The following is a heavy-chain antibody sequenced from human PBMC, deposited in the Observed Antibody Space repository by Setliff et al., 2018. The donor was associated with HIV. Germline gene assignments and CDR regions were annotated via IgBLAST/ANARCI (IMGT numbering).Heavy chain of an antibody. CDR3: ARTSGDAYNYEGAFDV. CDR2: IIPIFKSA. D-gene: IGHD5-12*01. Sequence: PGPSVKVSCKVSGDTFNNYGLNWVRQAPGQGLEWMEGIIPIFKSADYAQKFQGRVTITTDESTSTAYMDLSSLKSEDTAIYYCARTSGDAYNYEGAFDVWGQGTLVTVSS. J-gene: IGHJ3*01. V-gene: IGHV1-69*05. CDR1: GDTFNNYG.